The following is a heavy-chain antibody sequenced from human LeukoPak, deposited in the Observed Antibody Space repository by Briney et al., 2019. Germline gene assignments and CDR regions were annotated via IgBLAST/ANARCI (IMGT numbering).Heavy chain of an antibody. CDR1: GGSIRSSYYY. CDR3: ATFMYGSGSYYILHYFDY. D-gene: IGHD3-10*01. CDR2: IYDSGST. Sequence: SETLSLTCTVSGGSIRSSYYYWGWIRQPPGKGLEWIGSIYDSGSTYYNPSLKSRVTISVDTSKNQFSLKLSSVTAADTAVYYCATFMYGSGSYYILHYFDYWGQGTLVTVSS. V-gene: IGHV4-39*01. J-gene: IGHJ4*02.